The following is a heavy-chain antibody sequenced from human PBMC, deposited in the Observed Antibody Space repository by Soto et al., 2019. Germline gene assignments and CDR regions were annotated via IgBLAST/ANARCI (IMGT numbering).Heavy chain of an antibody. Sequence: GASVKVSCKASGGTFSSYAISWVRQAPGQGLEWMGGIIPIFGTANYAQKFQGRVTITADESTSTAYMELSSLRSEDTAVYYCARVVVAAAGPPKYNWFDPWGQGTLVTVSS. J-gene: IGHJ5*02. D-gene: IGHD6-13*01. V-gene: IGHV1-69*13. CDR1: GGTFSSYA. CDR3: ARVVVAAAGPPKYNWFDP. CDR2: IIPIFGTA.